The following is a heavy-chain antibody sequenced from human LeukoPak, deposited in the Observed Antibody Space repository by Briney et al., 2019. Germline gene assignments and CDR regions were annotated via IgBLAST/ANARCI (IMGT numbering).Heavy chain of an antibody. CDR3: ARDNSVGDIAWWFDP. D-gene: IGHD3-16*02. Sequence: ASVKVSCKSSGYTFTRHYLHWVRQAPGQGLEWVGLINPTGTSSWSAQKFQGRVTMTRDMSTTTDYMELSSLRSGDTAVYYCARDNSVGDIAWWFDPWGQGTLVTVSS. V-gene: IGHV1-46*01. J-gene: IGHJ5*02. CDR2: INPTGTSS. CDR1: GYTFTRHY.